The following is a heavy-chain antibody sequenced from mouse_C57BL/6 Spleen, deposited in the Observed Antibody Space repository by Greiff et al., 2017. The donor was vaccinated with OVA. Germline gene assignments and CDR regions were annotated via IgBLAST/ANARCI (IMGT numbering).Heavy chain of an antibody. D-gene: IGHD1-1*01. Sequence: FQLQQPGPGLVKPGASVRLSCKASVYPFTNYTMTWVNQGKGKSLEWIGVINPNIGTTSYNQKFKGKATLTVDQASSTAYMQLNSLTSEDSAVYYGARKGPTVVATKYFDVWGTGTTVTVSS. J-gene: IGHJ1*03. CDR3: ARKGPTVVATKYFDV. CDR1: VYPFTNYT. V-gene: IGHV1-39*01. CDR2: INPNIGTT.